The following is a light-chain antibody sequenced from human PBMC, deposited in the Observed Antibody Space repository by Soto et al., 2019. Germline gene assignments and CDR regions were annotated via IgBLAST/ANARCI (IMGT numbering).Light chain of an antibody. CDR2: STG. J-gene: IGLJ3*02. V-gene: IGLV7-43*01. CDR3: LLYYGGAQLV. CDR1: TGAFTSGYY. Sequence: QAVVTQEPSLTVSPGGTVTLTCASSTGAFTSGYYPNWFQQKPVQAPRALIYSTGNKHSWTPARFSGSLLWCKAALTLSGLQPEDEAEYYCLLYYGGAQLVFGGGNKLTVL.